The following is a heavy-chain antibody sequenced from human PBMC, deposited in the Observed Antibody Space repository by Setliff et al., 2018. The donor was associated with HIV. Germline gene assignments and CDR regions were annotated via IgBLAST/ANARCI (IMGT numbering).Heavy chain of an antibody. Sequence: GESLKISCEASGYIFTDYWIGWVRQMPGKGLEWMGIIYPGDSDTRYSPSFQGQVTFSADKPISAVYLQWDSLKASDSAIYYCARAPRSPLRWRDNLLSSSSFFMDVWGKVTTVTVSS. V-gene: IGHV5-51*04. CDR2: IYPGDSDT. CDR3: ARAPRSPLRWRDNLLSSSSFFMDV. D-gene: IGHD2-21*01. CDR1: GYIFTDYW. J-gene: IGHJ6*03.